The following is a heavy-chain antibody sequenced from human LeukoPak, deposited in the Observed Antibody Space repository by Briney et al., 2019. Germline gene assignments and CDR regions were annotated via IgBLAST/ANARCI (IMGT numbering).Heavy chain of an antibody. CDR1: GYSFTSYW. CDR2: IYPGDSDT. D-gene: IGHD5-18*01. J-gene: IGHJ4*02. CDR3: ARTRSYGYSHLDY. Sequence: GEFLKISCKGPGYSFTSYWIGWVRQMPGKGLEWMGIIYPGDSDTRYSPSFQGQATISADKSISTAYLQWSSLKASDTAMYYCARTRSYGYSHLDYWGQGTLVTVSS. V-gene: IGHV5-51*01.